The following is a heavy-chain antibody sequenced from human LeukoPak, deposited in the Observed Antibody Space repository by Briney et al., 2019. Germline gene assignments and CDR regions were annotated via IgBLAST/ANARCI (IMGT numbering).Heavy chain of an antibody. Sequence: GASVKVSCKASGYTFTSYGISWVRQAPGQGLEWMGWINPNSGGTNYAQKFQGRVTMTRDTSISTAYMELSRLRSDDTAVYYCASEYSSSWPVFDYWGQGTLVTVSS. J-gene: IGHJ4*02. CDR3: ASEYSSSWPVFDY. CDR1: GYTFTSYG. CDR2: INPNSGGT. V-gene: IGHV1-2*02. D-gene: IGHD6-13*01.